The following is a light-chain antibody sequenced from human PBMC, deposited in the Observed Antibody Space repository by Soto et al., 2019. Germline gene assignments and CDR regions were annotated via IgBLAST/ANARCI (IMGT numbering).Light chain of an antibody. CDR2: GAS. J-gene: IGKJ3*01. V-gene: IGKV1-12*02. CDR1: QDIHTW. CDR3: QQANSFPFA. Sequence: DIQMTQSPSSVSASVGDRVTITCRASQDIHTWLAWYQQKPGKAPKLLIYGASTLQSGVPSRFSASGSGRYFTLTISSLQPEDFATYYCQQANSFPFAFGPGTKVDFK.